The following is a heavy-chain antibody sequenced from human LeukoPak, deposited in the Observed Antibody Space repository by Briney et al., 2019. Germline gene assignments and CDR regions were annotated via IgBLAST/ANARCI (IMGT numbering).Heavy chain of an antibody. CDR3: ARDIRWEGYCSGGSCYGWFDP. D-gene: IGHD2-15*01. CDR1: GFTFSSYV. V-gene: IGHV3-7*03. J-gene: IGHJ5*02. CDR2: IKQDGSEK. Sequence: GGSLRLSCAASGFTFSSYVMHWVRQAPGKGLEWVANIKQDGSEKYYVDSVKGRFTISRDNAKNSLYLQMNSLRAEDTAVYYCARDIRWEGYCSGGSCYGWFDPWGQGTLVTVSS.